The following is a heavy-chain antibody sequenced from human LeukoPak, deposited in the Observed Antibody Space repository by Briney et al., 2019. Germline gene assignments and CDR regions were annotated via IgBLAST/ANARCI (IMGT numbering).Heavy chain of an antibody. V-gene: IGHV1-46*01. D-gene: IGHD1-26*01. CDR2: INPSGGST. J-gene: IGHJ4*02. CDR3: AREREILQPFDY. Sequence: ASVKVSCKASGYTFTSYYMHWVRQAPGQRLEWMGIINPSGGSTSYAQKFQGRVTMTRDMSTSTVYMELSTLRSEDTAVYYCAREREILQPFDYWGQGTLVTVSS. CDR1: GYTFTSYY.